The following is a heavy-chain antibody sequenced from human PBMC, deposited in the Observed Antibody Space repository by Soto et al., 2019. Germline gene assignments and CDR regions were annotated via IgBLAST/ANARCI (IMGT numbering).Heavy chain of an antibody. V-gene: IGHV4-30-4*01. CDR1: GGPINSTNYY. CDR2: IFYTGST. Sequence: NPSETLSLTCTVSGGPINSTNYYWTWIRQPPGRGLEWIGYIFYTGSTYYHPSLKSRVTISVDSSKNQFSMKLSSVTAADTAVYYCARVHLMTYGSRTYKNWFDPWGQGTLVTVSS. J-gene: IGHJ5*02. CDR3: ARVHLMTYGSRTYKNWFDP. D-gene: IGHD6-13*01.